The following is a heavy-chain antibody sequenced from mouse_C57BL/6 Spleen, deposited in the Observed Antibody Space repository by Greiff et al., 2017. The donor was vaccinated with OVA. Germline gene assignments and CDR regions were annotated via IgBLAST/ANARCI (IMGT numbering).Heavy chain of an antibody. CDR1: GYTFTDYN. Sequence: VQLQQSGPELVKPGASVKIPCKASGYTFTDYNMDWVKQSHGKSLEWIGDLTPNNGGTIYNQKFKGTATLTVDKSSSTAYMELRSLTSEDTAVYYCARSIYYYGSNYWGQGTSVTVSS. CDR2: LTPNNGGT. CDR3: ARSIYYYGSNY. V-gene: IGHV1-18*01. J-gene: IGHJ4*01. D-gene: IGHD1-1*01.